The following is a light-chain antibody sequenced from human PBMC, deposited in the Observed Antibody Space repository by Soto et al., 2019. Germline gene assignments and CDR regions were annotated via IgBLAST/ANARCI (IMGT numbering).Light chain of an antibody. J-gene: IGKJ1*01. CDR1: QSRFDRSTNRIF. CDR3: QQYFKTPWT. V-gene: IGKV4-1*01. CDR2: WEY. Sequence: DIVMTQSADSLAVSLGERATINCQSTQSRFDRSTNRIFLGWYQQKPGQPPKILIYWEYTRASGVPDRFSGSGSGTDVTLTLSSLQAEDVALYYCQQYFKTPWTFGQGTKVEIK.